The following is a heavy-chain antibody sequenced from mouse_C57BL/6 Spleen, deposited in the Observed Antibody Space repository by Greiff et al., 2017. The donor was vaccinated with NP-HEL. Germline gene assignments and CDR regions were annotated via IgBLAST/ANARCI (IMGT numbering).Heavy chain of an antibody. J-gene: IGHJ2*01. V-gene: IGHV1-59*01. Sequence: QVQLQQPGAELVRPGTSVKLSCKASGYTFTSYWMHWVKQRPGQGLEWIGVIDPSDSYTNYNQKFKGKATLTVDTSSSTAYMQLSSLTSEDSAVYYCARGITTVVATHFDYWGQGTTLTVSS. CDR3: ARGITTVVATHFDY. D-gene: IGHD1-1*01. CDR2: IDPSDSYT. CDR1: GYTFTSYW.